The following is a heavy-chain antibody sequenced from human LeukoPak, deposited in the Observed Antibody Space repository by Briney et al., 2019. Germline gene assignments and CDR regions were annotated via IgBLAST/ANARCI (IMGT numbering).Heavy chain of an antibody. CDR3: ARGDHVGLGIDY. CDR1: GGTFSSYA. D-gene: IGHD7-27*01. Sequence: GASVTVSCTASGGTFSSYAISWVRQAPGQGLEWMGGISPIFGTANYAQKFQGRVTITADGSTSTAYMELRSLRSEDTAVYYCARGDHVGLGIDYWGQGTLVTVSS. V-gene: IGHV1-69*13. CDR2: ISPIFGTA. J-gene: IGHJ4*02.